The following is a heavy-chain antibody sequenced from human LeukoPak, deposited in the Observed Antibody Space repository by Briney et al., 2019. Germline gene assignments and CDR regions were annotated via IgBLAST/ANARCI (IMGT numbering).Heavy chain of an antibody. CDR1: GYTFTDHY. CDR3: ARDGGYSGSYFYYYYMDV. J-gene: IGHJ6*03. Sequence: ASVKVSCKASGYTFTDHYIHWVRQAPGQGLEWMGWIKTDSGDTQYAKELQDRVTMTRDTSISTAYMGLSRLRSDDTAVYYCARDGGYSGSYFYYYYMDVWGKGTTVTVSS. D-gene: IGHD1-26*01. CDR2: IKTDSGDT. V-gene: IGHV1-2*02.